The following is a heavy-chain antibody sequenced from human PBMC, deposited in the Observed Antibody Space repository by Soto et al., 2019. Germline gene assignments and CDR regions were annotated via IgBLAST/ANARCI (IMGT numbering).Heavy chain of an antibody. CDR1: GFTFSSYG. CDR3: AKDLWGSWYYYGMDV. V-gene: IGHV3-30*18. D-gene: IGHD6-13*01. J-gene: IGHJ6*02. CDR2: ISYDGSNK. Sequence: GGSLRLSCAASGFTFSSYGMHWVHQAPGKGLEWVAVISYDGSNKYYADSVKGRFTISRDNSKNTLYLQMNSLRAEDTAVYYCAKDLWGSWYYYGMDVWGQGTTVTVSS.